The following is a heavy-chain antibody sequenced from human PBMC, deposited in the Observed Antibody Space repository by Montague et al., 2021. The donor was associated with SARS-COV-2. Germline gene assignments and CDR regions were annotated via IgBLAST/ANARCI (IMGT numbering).Heavy chain of an antibody. D-gene: IGHD3-10*01. CDR3: ATYRQEGSRRGY. CDR1: GVSVSNAYYH. J-gene: IGHJ4*02. V-gene: IGHV4-61*01. CDR2: MDYGGSP. Sequence: SETLSLTCTVSGVSVSNAYYHWSWIRQPPGKGLEWIGFMDYGGSPNYSPSLHSRVSISLDTSKNQLSLRLNSATAADTAVYFCATYRQEGSRRGYWGQGTLVTVSS.